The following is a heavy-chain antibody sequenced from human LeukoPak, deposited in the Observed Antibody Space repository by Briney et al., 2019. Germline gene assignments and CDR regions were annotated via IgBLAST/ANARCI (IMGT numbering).Heavy chain of an antibody. J-gene: IGHJ6*03. CDR3: ASSRLAAAGLNAWYYYYYYMDV. D-gene: IGHD6-13*01. CDR1: GGSISSYY. CDR2: IYTSGST. Sequence: SETLSLTCTVSGGSISSYYWSWIRQPPGKGLEWIGYIYTSGSTNYNPSLKSRVTISVDTSKNQFSLKLSSVTAADTAVYYCASSRLAAAGLNAWYYYYYYMDVWGKGTTVTVSS. V-gene: IGHV4-4*09.